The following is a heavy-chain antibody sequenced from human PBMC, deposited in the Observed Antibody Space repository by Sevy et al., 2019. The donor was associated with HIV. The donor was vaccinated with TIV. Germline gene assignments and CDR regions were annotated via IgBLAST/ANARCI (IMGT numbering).Heavy chain of an antibody. V-gene: IGHV3-30*04. CDR3: ARPPNVDYDFWSGYWWNPKVSDPVYYYYGMDV. Sequence: GGSLRLSCAASGFTFSSYAMHWVRQAPGKGLEWVAVISYDGSNKYYADSVKGRFTISRDNSKKTLYLQMNSLRAEDTAVYYWARPPNVDYDFWSGYWWNPKVSDPVYYYYGMDVWGQGTTVTVSS. D-gene: IGHD3-3*01. CDR2: ISYDGSNK. J-gene: IGHJ6*02. CDR1: GFTFSSYA.